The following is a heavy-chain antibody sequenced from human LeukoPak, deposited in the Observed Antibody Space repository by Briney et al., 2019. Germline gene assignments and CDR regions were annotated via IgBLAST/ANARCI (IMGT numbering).Heavy chain of an antibody. CDR2: AGHSGATT. Sequence: GGSLTLTCAASGFTFATYGMSWVRQAPGKGLEWVSVAGHSGATTHYADSGSGRFFISRDNSKNTVHLQMNNLRAEDTAVYYCAKDSFTVVRGVGSDDGFAVWGQGTMVIVSS. CDR3: AKDSFTVVRGVGSDDGFAV. J-gene: IGHJ3*01. V-gene: IGHV3-23*01. D-gene: IGHD3-10*01. CDR1: GFTFATYG.